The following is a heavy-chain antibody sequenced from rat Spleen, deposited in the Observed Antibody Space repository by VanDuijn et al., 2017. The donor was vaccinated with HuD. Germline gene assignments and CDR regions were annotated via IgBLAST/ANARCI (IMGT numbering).Heavy chain of an antibody. CDR2: IWTGGGT. Sequence: QVQLKESGPGLVQPSQTLSLTCTVSGFSLTSHHVSWVRQSPGKGLEWMGVIWTGGGTAYNSLLKSRLTITRDTSKSQLFLKMNSLQPEDTGTYYCARAPGNGYVMDAWGQGASVTVSS. CDR3: ARAPGNGYVMDA. D-gene: IGHD5-1*01. CDR1: GFSLTSHH. J-gene: IGHJ4*01. V-gene: IGHV2-43*01.